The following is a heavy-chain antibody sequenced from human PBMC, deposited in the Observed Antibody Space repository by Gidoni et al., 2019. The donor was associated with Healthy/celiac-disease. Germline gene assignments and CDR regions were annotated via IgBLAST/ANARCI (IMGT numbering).Heavy chain of an antibody. CDR1: GYRFTSYW. V-gene: IGHV5-10-1*01. J-gene: IGHJ4*02. CDR2: IDPRDSYT. D-gene: IGHD2-2*01. Sequence: VQLVQSVAEVKKLGESLRISCTGSGYRFTSYWISWVRQMPGKVLEWMGRIDPRDSYTNYSPSFQGHVTISADKSISTAYLQWSSLKASDTAMYYCARLVGDIVVVPAAWRLDYWGQGTLVTVSS. CDR3: ARLVGDIVVVPAAWRLDY.